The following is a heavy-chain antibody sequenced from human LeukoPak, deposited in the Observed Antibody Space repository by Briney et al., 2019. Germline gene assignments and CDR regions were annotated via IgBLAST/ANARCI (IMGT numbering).Heavy chain of an antibody. J-gene: IGHJ4*02. Sequence: HPGGSLRLSCAASGFTFSSYEMNWVRQAPGKGREWVSYISSGGSNKYYAESVKGRFTISRDNAKNSLYLQMNSLRAEETAVYYGVREGGAELSGAETQNIDYWGQGTLVTVSS. CDR1: GFTFSSYE. V-gene: IGHV3-48*03. CDR2: ISSGGSNK. D-gene: IGHD1-1*01. CDR3: VREGGAELSGAETQNIDY.